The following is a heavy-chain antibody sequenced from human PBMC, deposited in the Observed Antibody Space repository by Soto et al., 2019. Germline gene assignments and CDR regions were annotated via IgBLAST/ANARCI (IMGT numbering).Heavy chain of an antibody. Sequence: SETLSLTCTVSGGSISSSSYYWGWIRQPPGKGLEWIGSIYYSGSTYYNPSLKSRVTISVDTSKNQFSLKLSSVTAADTAVYYCARRGAAAGYYYYYYGMDVWGQGTTVTV. CDR2: IYYSGST. CDR3: ARRGAAAGYYYYYYGMDV. D-gene: IGHD6-13*01. V-gene: IGHV4-39*01. CDR1: GGSISSSSYY. J-gene: IGHJ6*02.